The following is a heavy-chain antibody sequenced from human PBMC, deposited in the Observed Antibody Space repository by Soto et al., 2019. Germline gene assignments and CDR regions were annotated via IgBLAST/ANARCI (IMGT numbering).Heavy chain of an antibody. CDR3: ASCIAVAGTTPNYYYGMDV. D-gene: IGHD6-19*01. V-gene: IGHV1-69*01. CDR1: GGTFSSYA. Sequence: QVQLVQSGAEVKKPGSSVKVSCKASGGTFSSYAISGVRQAPGQGLEWMGGIIPIFGTANYAQKFQGRVTITADESTSTAYMELSSLRSEDTAVYYCASCIAVAGTTPNYYYGMDVWGQGTTVTVSS. CDR2: IIPIFGTA. J-gene: IGHJ6*02.